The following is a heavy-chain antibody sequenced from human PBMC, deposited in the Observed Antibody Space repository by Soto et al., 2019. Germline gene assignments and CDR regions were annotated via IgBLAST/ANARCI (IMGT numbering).Heavy chain of an antibody. V-gene: IGHV3-30*18. CDR2: ISYDGSNK. D-gene: IGHD7-27*01. CDR3: AKTNWGNAFDI. CDR1: GFTFSSYG. J-gene: IGHJ3*02. Sequence: QVQLVESGGGVVQPGRSLRLSCAASGFTFSSYGMHWVRQAPGKGLEWVAVISYDGSNKYYADSVKGQFTISRDNSKNTLYLQMNSLRAEDTAVYYCAKTNWGNAFDIWGQGTMVTVSS.